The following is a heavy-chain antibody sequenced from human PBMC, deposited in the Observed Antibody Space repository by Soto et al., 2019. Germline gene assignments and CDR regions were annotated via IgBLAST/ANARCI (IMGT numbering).Heavy chain of an antibody. J-gene: IGHJ5*02. CDR3: ARDRGPSSGYYPYWFDP. D-gene: IGHD3-22*01. Sequence: QVQLVQSGAEVKKPGSSVKVSCKASGGTFSSYAITWVRQAPGQGLEWMGGIIPIFGTANYAQKFQARVTITADXSXSXSYMELSSLRSEDTAVYYCARDRGPSSGYYPYWFDPWGQGTLVTVSS. CDR1: GGTFSSYA. V-gene: IGHV1-69*12. CDR2: IIPIFGTA.